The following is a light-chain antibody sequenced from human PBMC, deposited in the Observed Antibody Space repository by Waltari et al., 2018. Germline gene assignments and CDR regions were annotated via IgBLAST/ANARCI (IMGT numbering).Light chain of an antibody. J-gene: IGLJ3*02. CDR2: KIH. CDR1: SRSVSSTSY. Sequence: QTVVTQEPSLSVSPGETVTLTCALSSRSVSSTSYASWYQQPPGQAPRTLVYKIHSRSSGVPDRFSGSMLGNKAALTITGAQAEDESDYYCVLYMGSGIWVFGGGTKLTVL. CDR3: VLYMGSGIWV. V-gene: IGLV8-61*01.